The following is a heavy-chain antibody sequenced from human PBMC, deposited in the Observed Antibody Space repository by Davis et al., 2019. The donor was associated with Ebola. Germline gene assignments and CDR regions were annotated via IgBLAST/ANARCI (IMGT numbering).Heavy chain of an antibody. J-gene: IGHJ4*02. CDR3: AREGRSAWAFDY. D-gene: IGHD3-3*01. CDR2: IYYSGST. V-gene: IGHV4-59*11. CDR1: GVSIITHY. Sequence: PSETLSLTCTVSGVSIITHYWSWIRQPPGKGLEVIGSIYYSGSTNYNPSLKSRVTISVDTSKSQFSLKLSFVTAADTAVYFCAREGRSAWAFDYWGQGTLVTVSS.